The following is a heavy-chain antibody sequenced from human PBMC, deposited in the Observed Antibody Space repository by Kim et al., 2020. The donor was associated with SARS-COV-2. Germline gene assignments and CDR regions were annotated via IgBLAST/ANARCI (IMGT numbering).Heavy chain of an antibody. V-gene: IGHV3-53*01. Sequence: YADSVKDRFTISTDNSKNTMYLQMSSLRAEDTAVYYCARDLVATPDAVDIWGHGTMVTVSS. J-gene: IGHJ3*02. CDR3: ARDLVATPDAVDI.